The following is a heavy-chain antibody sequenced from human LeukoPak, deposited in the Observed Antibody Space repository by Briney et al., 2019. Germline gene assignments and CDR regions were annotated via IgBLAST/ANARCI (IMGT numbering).Heavy chain of an antibody. CDR2: ISYSGST. V-gene: IGHV4-39*07. D-gene: IGHD1-26*01. Sequence: EPSETLSLTCTVSGGSISSSSYYWGWIRQPPGKGLEWIVSISYSGSTYYNPSVKSRVTISRDTSKNQFSLSLNSVTAADTAVYYCVRVKSGSISEYWGQGTLVTVSS. J-gene: IGHJ1*01. CDR1: GGSISSSSYY. CDR3: VRVKSGSISEY.